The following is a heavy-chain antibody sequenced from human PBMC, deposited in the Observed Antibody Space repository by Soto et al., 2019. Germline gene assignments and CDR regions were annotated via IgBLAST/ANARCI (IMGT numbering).Heavy chain of an antibody. CDR2: IYYSGST. D-gene: IGHD3-22*01. V-gene: IGHV4-31*03. J-gene: IGHJ5*02. CDR1: GGSISSGGYY. CDR3: AKGVRYDNWFDP. Sequence: QVQLQESGPGLLKPSQTLSLTCTVSGGSISSGGYYWSWIRQHPGKGLEWIGYIYYSGSTYYNPALKSRVTISVDTSKNQFSLKLSSLTAADTAVYYCAKGVRYDNWFDPWGQGTLVTVSS.